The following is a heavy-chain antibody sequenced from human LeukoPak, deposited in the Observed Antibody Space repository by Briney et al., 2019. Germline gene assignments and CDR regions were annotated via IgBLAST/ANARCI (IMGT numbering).Heavy chain of an antibody. D-gene: IGHD2-2*01. CDR3: ARDRLGSTSPLGS. V-gene: IGHV3-21*01. CDR1: GFTFSSYA. J-gene: IGHJ5*02. Sequence: GGSLRLSCAASGFTFSSYAMNWARQAPGKGLEWVSSISSSSSYIYYADSVKGRFTISRDNAKNSLYLQMNSLRAEDTAVYYCARDRLGSTSPLGSWGQGTLVTVSS. CDR2: ISSSSSYI.